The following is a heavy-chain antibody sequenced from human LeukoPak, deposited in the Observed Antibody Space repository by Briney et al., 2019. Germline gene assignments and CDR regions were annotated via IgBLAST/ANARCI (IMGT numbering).Heavy chain of an antibody. V-gene: IGHV3-30*01. CDR2: ISYDRSNK. CDR3: ASGGGFYYDSSGENWFDP. CDR1: GFTFSSYA. Sequence: GRSLRLSCAASGFTFSSYAMHWVRQAPGKGLEWVAVISYDRSNKYYADSVKGRFTISRDNSKNTLYLQMNSLRAEDTAVYYCASGGGFYYDSSGENWFDPWGQGTLVTVSS. J-gene: IGHJ5*02. D-gene: IGHD3-22*01.